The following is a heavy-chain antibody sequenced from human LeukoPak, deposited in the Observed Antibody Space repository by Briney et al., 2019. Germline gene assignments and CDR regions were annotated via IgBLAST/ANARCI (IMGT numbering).Heavy chain of an antibody. CDR2: IDYSGST. V-gene: IGHV4-59*08. Sequence: SETLSLTCTVSGGSISSYYWNWIRQPPGKGLEWIGYIDYSGSTNYNPSLKSRATISVDTSKNQFSLKLSSVTAADTAVYYCARLVHCSGGSCYSAGGRDWFDPWGQGILVTVSS. J-gene: IGHJ5*02. D-gene: IGHD2-15*01. CDR1: GGSISSYY. CDR3: ARLVHCSGGSCYSAGGRDWFDP.